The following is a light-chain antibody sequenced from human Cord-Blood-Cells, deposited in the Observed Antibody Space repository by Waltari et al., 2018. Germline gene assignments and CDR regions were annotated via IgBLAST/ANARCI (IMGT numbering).Light chain of an antibody. J-gene: IGLJ3*02. CDR2: RDS. Sequence: SYELTHPFSVSVALGQTGRVTCGGNNISRKNGHWYQQKPVQAPVLVIYRDSNRPSGIPERFSGSNSGNTATLTISRAQAGDEADYYCQVWDSSTAWVFGGGTKLTVL. V-gene: IGLV3-9*01. CDR1: NISRKN. CDR3: QVWDSSTAWV.